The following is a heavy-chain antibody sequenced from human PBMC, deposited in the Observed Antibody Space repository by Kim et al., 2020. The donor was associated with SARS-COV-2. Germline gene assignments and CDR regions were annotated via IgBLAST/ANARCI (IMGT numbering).Heavy chain of an antibody. Sequence: SETLSLTCTVSNGSITNYYWSWIRQPPGKRLEWIGYIFYGGRSSSNPSLKSRVTMSVDMSKNQFSLKMKSVTAADTAVYYCARSALRGVWPVLEDFDSWGRGTLVTVSS. CDR3: ARSALRGVWPVLEDFDS. CDR1: NGSITNYY. CDR2: IFYGGRS. J-gene: IGHJ4*02. D-gene: IGHD2-21*01. V-gene: IGHV4-59*13.